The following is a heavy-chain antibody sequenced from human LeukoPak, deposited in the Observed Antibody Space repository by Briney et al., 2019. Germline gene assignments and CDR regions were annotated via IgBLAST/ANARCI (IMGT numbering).Heavy chain of an antibody. V-gene: IGHV1-18*01. CDR3: ARDSLYYGSGSYLGFDP. D-gene: IGHD3-10*01. Sequence: ASLKVSCKASGYTFTRYGISWVRQAPGQGLEWMGWISGYNSNTNYAEKLQGRVTMTTDTSTSTVYMELRSLRSDDTAVYYCARDSLYYGSGSYLGFDPWGQGTLVTVSS. CDR2: ISGYNSNT. J-gene: IGHJ5*02. CDR1: GYTFTRYG.